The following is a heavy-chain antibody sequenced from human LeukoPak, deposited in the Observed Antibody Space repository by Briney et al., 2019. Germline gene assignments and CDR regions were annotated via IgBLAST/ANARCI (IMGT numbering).Heavy chain of an antibody. CDR3: ARRIRYSSSWIDLDY. J-gene: IGHJ4*02. V-gene: IGHV1-18*01. CDR2: ISAYNGNT. D-gene: IGHD6-13*01. CDR1: GYTFTSYG. Sequence: ASVKVSCKASGYTFTSYGISWVRQAPGQGLEWMGWISAYNGNTNYAQKLQGRVTMTTDTSTSTAYMELRSLRSDDTAVYYCARRIRYSSSWIDLDYWGQGTLVTVSS.